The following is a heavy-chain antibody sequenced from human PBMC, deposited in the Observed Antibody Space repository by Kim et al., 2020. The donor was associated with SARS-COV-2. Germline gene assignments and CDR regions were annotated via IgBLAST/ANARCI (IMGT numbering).Heavy chain of an antibody. Sequence: SETLSLTCTVSGGSISSSSYYWGWIRQPPGKGLEWIGSIYYSGSTYYNPSLKSRVTISVDTSKNQFSLKLSSVTAADTAVYYCAISRIVVVPAAVLSGYYGMDVWGQGTTVTVSS. CDR1: GGSISSSSYY. CDR2: IYYSGST. D-gene: IGHD2-2*01. J-gene: IGHJ6*02. CDR3: AISRIVVVPAAVLSGYYGMDV. V-gene: IGHV4-39*01.